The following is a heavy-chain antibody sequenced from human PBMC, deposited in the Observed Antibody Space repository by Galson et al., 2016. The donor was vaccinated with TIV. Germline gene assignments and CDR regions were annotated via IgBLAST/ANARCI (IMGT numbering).Heavy chain of an antibody. J-gene: IGHJ4*02. CDR2: INPKTGGT. Sequence: SVKVSCKASGYTFSDYYVHWVRQAPGQGLEWMGWINPKTGGTIYAQKFQGRVTMTRDTTISTVYMDVSGLTYDDTAVYYCARGYGSDPDYWGQGTLVPVSS. CDR1: GYTFSDYY. V-gene: IGHV1-2*02. D-gene: IGHD3-10*01. CDR3: ARGYGSDPDY.